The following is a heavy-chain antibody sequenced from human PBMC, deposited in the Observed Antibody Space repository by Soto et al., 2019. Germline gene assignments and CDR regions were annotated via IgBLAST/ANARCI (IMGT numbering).Heavy chain of an antibody. Sequence: EVQLVQSRAEVKKPGESLMISCKGSGYNFINYWIGWVRQMPGKGLEWMGIIYPGDSATRYSPSFQGQVTISADKAISTACLQWTSLKASDTAMYFCARQDSSGYYYYGVDVCGQGTTVTVSS. CDR2: IYPGDSAT. CDR3: ARQDSSGYYYYGVDV. J-gene: IGHJ6*02. V-gene: IGHV5-51*01. CDR1: GYNFINYW. D-gene: IGHD3-22*01.